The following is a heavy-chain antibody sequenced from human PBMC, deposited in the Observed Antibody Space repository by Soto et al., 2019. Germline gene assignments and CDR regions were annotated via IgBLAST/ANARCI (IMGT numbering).Heavy chain of an antibody. CDR1: GFKISPYS. J-gene: IGHJ2*01. Sequence: EVQLVESGGGLVKPGGSLRLSCTASGFKISPYSMNWVRQAPGQGLEWFSSISSDINFKYYVDSANGRFSISRDNAMDSLFLQMNSLRAADTAMYYCARGPYCSRTNCPDWSLDLWGRGTRVTASS. CDR3: ARGPYCSRTNCPDWSLDL. CDR2: ISSDINFK. D-gene: IGHD2-2*01. V-gene: IGHV3-21*02.